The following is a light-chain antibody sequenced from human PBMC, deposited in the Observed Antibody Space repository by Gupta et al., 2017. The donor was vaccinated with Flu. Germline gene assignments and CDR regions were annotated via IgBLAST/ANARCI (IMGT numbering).Light chain of an antibody. CDR3: QQTYTTLWT. V-gene: IGKV1-39*01. CDR1: QSINNY. CDR2: AAS. Sequence: DIQMTQSPSSLSASVGDRVTITCRASQSINNYLNWYQQKPGKVPQLLIYAASSLQSGVSSRFSGSGSGTDFTLTVSRLQPEDFATYYCQQTYTTLWTFGPGTKVEIK. J-gene: IGKJ1*01.